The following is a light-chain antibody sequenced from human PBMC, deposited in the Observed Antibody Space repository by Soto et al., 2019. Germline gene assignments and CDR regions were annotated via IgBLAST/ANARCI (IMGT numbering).Light chain of an antibody. CDR2: EVS. V-gene: IGLV2-14*01. J-gene: IGLJ1*01. Sequence: QSALTQPASVSGSPGQSITISCTGTSSDIGGYKYVSWYQQHPGKAPKLMIYEVSNRPSGVSNRFSGSKSANTASLTISGLQAEDEADYYCGSYTSSSTRVFGTGTKVTVL. CDR1: SSDIGGYKY. CDR3: GSYTSSSTRV.